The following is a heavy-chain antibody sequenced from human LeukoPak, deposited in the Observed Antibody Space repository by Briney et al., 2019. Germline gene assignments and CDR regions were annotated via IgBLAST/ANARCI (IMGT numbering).Heavy chain of an antibody. Sequence: PGGSLRLSCAASGFTFSSYGMNWVRQAPGKGLEGVSSITRSSSDIYYADSVKGRFTISRDNAKNSLYLQMNSLRVEDTAVYYCARDRGFEMGLFDYWGQGTLVTVSS. J-gene: IGHJ4*02. CDR3: ARDRGFEMGLFDY. CDR2: ITRSSSDI. V-gene: IGHV3-21*01. D-gene: IGHD3-10*01. CDR1: GFTFSSYG.